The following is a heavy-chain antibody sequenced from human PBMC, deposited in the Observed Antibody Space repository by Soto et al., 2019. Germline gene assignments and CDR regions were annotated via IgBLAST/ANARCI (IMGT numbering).Heavy chain of an antibody. CDR3: AKGDYDFWSGYYTDYYGMDV. Sequence: GGSLRLSCAASGVTFSSYWMSWVRQAPGKGLEWVANIKQDGSNKYYADSVKGRFTISRDNSKNTLYLQMNSLRAEDTAVYYCAKGDYDFWSGYYTDYYGMDVWGQGTTVTVCS. V-gene: IGHV3-7*01. D-gene: IGHD3-3*01. CDR2: IKQDGSNK. J-gene: IGHJ6*01. CDR1: GVTFSSYW.